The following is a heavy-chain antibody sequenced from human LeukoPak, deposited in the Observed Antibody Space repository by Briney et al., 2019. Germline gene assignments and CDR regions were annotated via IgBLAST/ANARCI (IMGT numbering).Heavy chain of an antibody. Sequence: GGSLRLSCAASGFTFSSYSMNWVRQAPGKGLEWVSSISSSSSYIYYADSVKGRFTISRDNAKNSLYLQMNSLRAEDTAVYYCARVSLRFGELMYWGQGTLVTVSS. J-gene: IGHJ4*02. CDR3: ARVSLRFGELMY. CDR2: ISSSSSYI. D-gene: IGHD3-10*01. V-gene: IGHV3-21*01. CDR1: GFTFSSYS.